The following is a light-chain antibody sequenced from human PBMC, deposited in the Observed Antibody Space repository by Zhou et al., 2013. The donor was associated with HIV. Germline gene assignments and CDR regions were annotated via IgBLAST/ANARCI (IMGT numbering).Light chain of an antibody. V-gene: IGKV3-20*01. CDR2: AAS. CDR1: QSITSNY. Sequence: EIVLTQSPGTLSLSPGDRATLSCRASQSITSNYLAWYQHRPGQAPRLLIYAASTRATGIPDRFSGSGSGTDFTLTISRLEPEDFAVYYCQQYGSSPWTFGQGTKVEIK. CDR3: QQYGSSPWT. J-gene: IGKJ1*01.